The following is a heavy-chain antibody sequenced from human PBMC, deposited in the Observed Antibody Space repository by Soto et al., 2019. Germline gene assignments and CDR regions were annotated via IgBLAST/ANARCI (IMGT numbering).Heavy chain of an antibody. CDR3: AGLTVTETPGYFDY. V-gene: IGHV3-30-3*01. CDR2: ISYNGRNA. J-gene: IGHJ4*02. D-gene: IGHD4-17*01. Sequence: QVQLVESGGGVVQPGKSLRLSCATSGFTFSSYAIHWVRQAPGKGLEWVSLISYNGRNAYYADSVKGRFTISRDKSTKTVYLHMNSVRVEDTAVYYCAGLTVTETPGYFDYRGQGTLVTVSS. CDR1: GFTFSSYA.